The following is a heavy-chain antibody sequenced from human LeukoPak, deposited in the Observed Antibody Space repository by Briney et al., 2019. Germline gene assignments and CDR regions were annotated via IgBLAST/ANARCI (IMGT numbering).Heavy chain of an antibody. D-gene: IGHD2-2*02. V-gene: IGHV4-61*02. CDR2: IYTSGST. Sequence: SQTLSLTCTVSGGSISSGSYYWTWIRQPAGKGLEWIGRIYTSGSTNYNPSLKSRVTLSVDTSKNQFSLTLSSVTAADTAVYYCARVVGYCSSTSCHITEKWFDPWGQGTLVTVSS. CDR3: ARVVGYCSSTSCHITEKWFDP. J-gene: IGHJ5*02. CDR1: GGSISSGSYY.